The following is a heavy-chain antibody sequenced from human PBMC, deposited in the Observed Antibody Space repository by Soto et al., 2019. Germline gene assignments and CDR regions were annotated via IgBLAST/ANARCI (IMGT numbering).Heavy chain of an antibody. V-gene: IGHV1-18*01. J-gene: IGHJ4*02. CDR3: ARDLDGSGSYFTNY. D-gene: IGHD3-10*01. Sequence: SCKTSGYTFSSIGISWVRQAPGQGLEWMGWISPHKDDTYYAQRLQGRVTMTTDTSTSTAYMELRSLRSDDTAVYFCARDLDGSGSYFTNYWGQGTLVTVSS. CDR2: ISPHKDDT. CDR1: GYTFSSIG.